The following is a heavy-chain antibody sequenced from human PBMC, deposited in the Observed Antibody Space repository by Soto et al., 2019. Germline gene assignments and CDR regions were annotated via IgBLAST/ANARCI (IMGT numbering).Heavy chain of an antibody. V-gene: IGHV3-23*01. CDR2: ISGSGGST. Sequence: EVQLLESGGGLVQPGGSLRLSCAASGFTFSSYAMSWVRQAPGKGLEWVSAISGSGGSTYYADSVKGRFTISRDNSKNTLYLQMSSRRAEGTAVYYCAEDLGCGYGGFACWGQGTLVTVSS. CDR1: GFTFSSYA. J-gene: IGHJ4*02. D-gene: IGHD5-18*01. CDR3: AEDLGCGYGGFAC.